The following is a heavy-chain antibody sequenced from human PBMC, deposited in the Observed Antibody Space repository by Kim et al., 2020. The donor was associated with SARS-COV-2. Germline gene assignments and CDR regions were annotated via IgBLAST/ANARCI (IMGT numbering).Heavy chain of an antibody. CDR3: ARDQNAGDSSSWEAFDP. CDR1: GYTFTSYA. CDR2: INTNTGNP. Sequence: ASVKVSCKASGYTFTSYAMNWVRQAPGQGLEWMGWINTNTGNPTYAQGFTGRFVFSLDTSVSTAYLQISSLKAEDTAVYYCARDQNAGDSSSWEAFDPWGQGTLVTVSA. V-gene: IGHV7-4-1*02. D-gene: IGHD6-13*01. J-gene: IGHJ5*02.